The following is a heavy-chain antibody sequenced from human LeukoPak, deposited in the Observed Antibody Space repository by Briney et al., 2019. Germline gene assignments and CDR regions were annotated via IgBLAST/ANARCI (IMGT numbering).Heavy chain of an antibody. CDR2: IYTSGST. J-gene: IGHJ4*02. CDR1: GGSISSYY. CDR3: ARAPGRFDYYGSGSYYNTQIYYFDY. Sequence: SETLSLTCTVSGGSISSYYWSWIRQPAGKGLEWIGRIYTSGSTNYNPSLKSRVTMSVDTSKNQFSLKLSSVTAADTAVYYCARAPGRFDYYGSGSYYNTQIYYFDYWGQGTLVTVSS. D-gene: IGHD3-10*01. V-gene: IGHV4-4*07.